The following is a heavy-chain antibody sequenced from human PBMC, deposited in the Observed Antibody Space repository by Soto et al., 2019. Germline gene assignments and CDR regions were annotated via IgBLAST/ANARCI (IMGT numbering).Heavy chain of an antibody. CDR1: GYTFTSYA. Sequence: ASVKVSCKASGYTFTSYAMHWVRQAPGQRLEWMGWINAGNGNTKYSQKFQGRVTIARDTSASTAYMELSSLRSEDTAVYYCAGGLGAGAFDIWGQGTMVTVSS. CDR2: INAGNGNT. J-gene: IGHJ3*02. D-gene: IGHD7-27*01. CDR3: AGGLGAGAFDI. V-gene: IGHV1-3*01.